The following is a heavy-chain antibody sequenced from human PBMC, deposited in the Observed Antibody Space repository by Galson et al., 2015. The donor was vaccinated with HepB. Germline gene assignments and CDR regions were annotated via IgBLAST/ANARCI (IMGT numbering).Heavy chain of an antibody. CDR1: GFTFSSLG. J-gene: IGHJ4*02. V-gene: IGHV3-23*01. CDR3: AKGTTNIDY. D-gene: IGHD1-1*01. CDR2: IGVNPGNT. Sequence: SLRLSRAASGFTFSSLGMTWVRQAPGKGLECVSAIGVNPGNTDYADSVRGRFTISRDNSKNMLYLQMNNLRAEDTAVYYCAKGTTNIDYWGQGTLVTVSS.